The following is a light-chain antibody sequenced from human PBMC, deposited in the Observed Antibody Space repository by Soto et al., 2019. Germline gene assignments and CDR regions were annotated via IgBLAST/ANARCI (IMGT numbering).Light chain of an antibody. Sequence: DIQLTQSPSSLSASVGDRVTITCRASQAISSYLAWYQQKPGKDPELLIYATSTLKSGPASRFSGSASGTDFTLTISSLHAEVVAYYYCHKYNHAPTFGGGTKVEIK. V-gene: IGKV1-27*01. CDR1: QAISSY. CDR3: HKYNHAPT. CDR2: ATS. J-gene: IGKJ4*01.